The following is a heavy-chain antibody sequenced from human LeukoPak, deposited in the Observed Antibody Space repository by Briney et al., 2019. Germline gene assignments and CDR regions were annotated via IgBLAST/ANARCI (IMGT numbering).Heavy chain of an antibody. CDR3: AREMGVGAMSWFDP. J-gene: IGHJ5*02. D-gene: IGHD1-26*01. CDR1: GYTFTGYY. Sequence: ASVKVSCKASGYTFTGYYMHWVRQAPGQGLEWMGWINPNSGGTNYAQKFQGGVTMTRDTSISTAYMELSRLRSDDTAVYYCAREMGVGAMSWFDPWGQGTLVTVSS. CDR2: INPNSGGT. V-gene: IGHV1-2*02.